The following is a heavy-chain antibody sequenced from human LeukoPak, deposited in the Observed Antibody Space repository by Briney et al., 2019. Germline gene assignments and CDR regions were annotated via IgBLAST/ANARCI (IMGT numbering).Heavy chain of an antibody. D-gene: IGHD6-19*01. V-gene: IGHV3-48*01. CDR3: ASDRSSSGWNDY. J-gene: IGHJ4*02. CDR1: GFTFSSYS. CDR2: ISSSSSTI. Sequence: GGSLRLSCAASGFTFSSYSMNWVRQAPGKGLEWVSYISSSSSTIYYADSVKGRFTISRGNAKNSLFLQMNSLRAEDTAVYYCASDRSSSGWNDYWGQGTLVTVSS.